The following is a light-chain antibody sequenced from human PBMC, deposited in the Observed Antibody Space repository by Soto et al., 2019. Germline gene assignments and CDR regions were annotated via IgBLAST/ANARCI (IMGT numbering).Light chain of an antibody. V-gene: IGKV3-20*01. J-gene: IGKJ1*01. Sequence: EMILTLSPDTLSLSPGERATLFCRASQTGDSQYLAWYQQRPGQAPRLLIRGVFMRAAGIADRFSGSGSVTDFSLTISRLEPEDFAVYFCQHYDYPHWTFGPGPKVEIK. CDR2: GVF. CDR3: QHYDYPHWT. CDR1: QTGDSQY.